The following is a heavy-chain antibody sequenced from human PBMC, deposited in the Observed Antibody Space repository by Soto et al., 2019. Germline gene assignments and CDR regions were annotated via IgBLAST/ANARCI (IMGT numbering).Heavy chain of an antibody. J-gene: IGHJ6*02. V-gene: IGHV3-23*01. D-gene: IGHD1-26*01. CDR2: ISGSGGST. CDR3: AKISRELSYYYYYYGMDV. Sequence: GGSLRLSCAAFGFTFSSYAMSWVRQAPGKGLELVSAISGSGGSTYYADSVKGRFTISRDNSKNTLYLQMNSLRAEDTAVYYCAKISRELSYYYYYYGMDVWGQGTTVTVSS. CDR1: GFTFSSYA.